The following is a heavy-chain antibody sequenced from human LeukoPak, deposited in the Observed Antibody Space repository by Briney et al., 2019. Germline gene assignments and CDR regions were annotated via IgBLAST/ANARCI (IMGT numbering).Heavy chain of an antibody. CDR1: GYSLTCYW. D-gene: IGHD6-19*01. CDR2: IYPGDSDT. Sequence: GESLKISCQGSGYSLTCYWIGWVRPMPGKGLEWIGIIYPGDSDTRYSPSFQCHVTISADKSISTAYLQWSSLKDSDTAMYYCARHGYWAGVAVAGKRRLHNWLDPWGQGTLVTVSA. CDR3: ARHGYWAGVAVAGKRRLHNWLDP. J-gene: IGHJ5*02. V-gene: IGHV5-51*01.